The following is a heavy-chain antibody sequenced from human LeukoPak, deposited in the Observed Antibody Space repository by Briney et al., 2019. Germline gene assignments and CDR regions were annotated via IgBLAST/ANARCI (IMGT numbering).Heavy chain of an antibody. V-gene: IGHV1-46*01. CDR1: GYTFTSYY. J-gene: IGHJ5*02. D-gene: IGHD3-22*01. CDR3: ARDSQLRGSTMILVVNRYNWFDL. Sequence: ASVKVSCKASGYTFTSYYIHWVRQAPGQGLEWMGIINPSGGSTNYAQKFQGRVTMTRDTSTCTVYMELSSLRSEDTAVYYCARDSQLRGSTMILVVNRYNWFDLWGQGTLVTVSS. CDR2: INPSGGST.